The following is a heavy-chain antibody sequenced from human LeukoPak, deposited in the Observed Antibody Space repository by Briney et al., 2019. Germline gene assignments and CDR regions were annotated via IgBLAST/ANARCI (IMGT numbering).Heavy chain of an antibody. CDR3: ARDLGYSSGPNY. CDR1: GFIFSGYS. CDR2: ITSSSNSI. D-gene: IGHD6-19*01. Sequence: NPGGSLRLSCAASGFIFSGYSMNWVRQAPGEGLEWVSSITSSSNSIYYADSLRGRVTISRDNAKNSLYLQMNSLRAEDTAVYYCARDLGYSSGPNYWGQGTRVTVSS. V-gene: IGHV3-21*01. J-gene: IGHJ4*02.